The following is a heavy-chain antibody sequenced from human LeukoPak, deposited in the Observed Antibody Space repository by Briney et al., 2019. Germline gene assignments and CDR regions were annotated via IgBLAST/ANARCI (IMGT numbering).Heavy chain of an antibody. CDR2: IQHDGNNV. CDR3: AKDYSSGWYYFDT. CDR1: GFTFTSFG. D-gene: IGHD6-13*01. J-gene: IGHJ4*02. Sequence: GGFLGPSCVASGFTFTSFGMHWVRQAPGKGLEWVAFIQHDGNNVYYADSVKGRFTISRDNSKNTVFLLLNSLRPEDSAMYYCAKDYSSGWYYFDTWGQGTLVTVSS. V-gene: IGHV3-30*02.